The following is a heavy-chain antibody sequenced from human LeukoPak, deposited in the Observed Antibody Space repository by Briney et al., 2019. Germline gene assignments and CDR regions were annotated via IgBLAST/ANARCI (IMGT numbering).Heavy chain of an antibody. CDR3: ARGYDGSGYYYRNWYFDL. D-gene: IGHD3-22*01. CDR2: IYTSGST. CDR1: GGSISSGSYY. J-gene: IGHJ2*01. V-gene: IGHV4-61*02. Sequence: NASETLSLTCTVSGGSISSGSYYWSWIRQPAGKGLEWIGRIYTSGSTNYNPSLKSRVTISVDTSKNQFSLKLSSVTAADTAVYYCARGYDGSGYYYRNWYFDLWGRGTLVTVSS.